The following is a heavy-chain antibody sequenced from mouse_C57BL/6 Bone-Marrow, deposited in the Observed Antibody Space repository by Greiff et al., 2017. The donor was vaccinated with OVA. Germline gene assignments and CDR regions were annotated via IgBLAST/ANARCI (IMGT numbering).Heavy chain of an antibody. V-gene: IGHV1-53*01. CDR1: GYTFTSYW. Sequence: QVQLQQSGTELVKPGASVKLSCKASGYTFTSYWMHWVKQRPGQGLEWIGNINPSNGGTTSNEKFKSKAPLPVDKSYSTAYMQLSSRTSEDSAVYYCARGDYGSSWYFDVWGTGTTVTVSS. J-gene: IGHJ1*03. CDR3: ARGDYGSSWYFDV. CDR2: INPSNGGT. D-gene: IGHD1-1*01.